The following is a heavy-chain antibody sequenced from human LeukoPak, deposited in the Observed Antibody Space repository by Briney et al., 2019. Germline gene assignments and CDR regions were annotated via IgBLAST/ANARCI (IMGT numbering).Heavy chain of an antibody. V-gene: IGHV3-30-3*01. CDR3: ARDSPTAVAGLFDY. J-gene: IGHJ4*02. D-gene: IGHD6-19*01. CDR1: GFTFSSYA. Sequence: PGGSLRLSCAASGFTFSSYAMHWVRQAPGKGLEWVAVISYDGSNKYYADSVKGRFTISRDNSKNTLYLQMNSLRAEDTAVYYCARDSPTAVAGLFDYWGQGTLVTVSS. CDR2: ISYDGSNK.